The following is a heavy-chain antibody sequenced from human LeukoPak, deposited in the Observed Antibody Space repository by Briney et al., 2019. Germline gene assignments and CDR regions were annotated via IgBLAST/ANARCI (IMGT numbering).Heavy chain of an antibody. CDR1: GYSFTSYW. V-gene: IGHV5-51*01. Sequence: GESLKISCKGSGYSFTSYWIGWVRQMPGKGLEWMGIIYPGDSDTRYSPSFQGQVTISADKSISTAYLQWSSLKASDTAMYYCARHGVLRYFDWSGPFDYWGQGTLATVSS. J-gene: IGHJ4*02. D-gene: IGHD3-9*01. CDR3: ARHGVLRYFDWSGPFDY. CDR2: IYPGDSDT.